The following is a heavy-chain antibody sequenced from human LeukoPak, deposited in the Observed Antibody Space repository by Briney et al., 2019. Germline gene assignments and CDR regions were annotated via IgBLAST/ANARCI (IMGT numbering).Heavy chain of an antibody. CDR3: ARRRGDNWESYYNYYMDI. J-gene: IGHJ6*03. CDR1: GYSFSNYW. V-gene: IGHV5-51*01. CDR2: IYPGDSDT. D-gene: IGHD4-23*01. Sequence: GESLKISCKGSGYSFSNYWIVWVRQMPGKGLGWMGIIYPGDSDTRYSPSFQGHVSISADKSISTAYLQWSSLQASDTAMYYCARRRGDNWESYYNYYMDIWGKGTTVTVSS.